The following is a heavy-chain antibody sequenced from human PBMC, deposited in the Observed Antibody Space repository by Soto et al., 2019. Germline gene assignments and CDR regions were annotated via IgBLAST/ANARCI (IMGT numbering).Heavy chain of an antibody. V-gene: IGHV1-46*01. D-gene: IGHD6-19*01. Sequence: ASVKVSCKASGYTFTSYYMHWVRQAPGQGLEWMGRINPNSGSTSYAQKFQGRVTMTRDTSTSTAYMELSSLRSEDTAVYYCARDHRAPSIAVGSTGGWFDPWGQGTLVTVSS. J-gene: IGHJ5*02. CDR2: INPNSGST. CDR1: GYTFTSYY. CDR3: ARDHRAPSIAVGSTGGWFDP.